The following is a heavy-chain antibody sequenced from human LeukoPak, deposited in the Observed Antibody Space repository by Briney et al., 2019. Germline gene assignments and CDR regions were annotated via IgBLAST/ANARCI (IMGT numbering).Heavy chain of an antibody. Sequence: GGSLRLSCAASGFTFSSYEMNWVRQAPGKGLEWVPYTSSSGSSIYYADSVKGRFTISRDNAKNSLYLQMNSLRAEDTAVYYCATRYCSSTSCPYGGDAFDIWGQGTMVTVSS. J-gene: IGHJ3*02. CDR1: GFTFSSYE. CDR3: ATRYCSSTSCPYGGDAFDI. V-gene: IGHV3-48*03. D-gene: IGHD2-2*01. CDR2: TSSSGSSI.